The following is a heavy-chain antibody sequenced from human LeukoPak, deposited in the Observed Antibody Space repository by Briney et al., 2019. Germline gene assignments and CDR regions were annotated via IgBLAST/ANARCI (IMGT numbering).Heavy chain of an antibody. CDR2: INHSGST. CDR1: GGSFSGYS. J-gene: IGHJ3*02. CDR3: ARGSSSGRSGHDAFDI. D-gene: IGHD3-10*01. Sequence: SETLSLTCAVYGGSFSGYSWTWIRRPPGKGLEWVGEINHSGSTNYNPSLKSRVTISVDTSKNQFSLKLSSVTAADTAVYYCARGSSSGRSGHDAFDIWGQGIMVTVSS. V-gene: IGHV4-34*01.